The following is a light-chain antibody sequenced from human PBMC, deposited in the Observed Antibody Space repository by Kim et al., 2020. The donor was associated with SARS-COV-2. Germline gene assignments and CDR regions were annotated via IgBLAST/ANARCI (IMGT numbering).Light chain of an antibody. CDR2: QDS. CDR3: QAWDSSTVV. Sequence: VSPGQTASITCSGDKVGDKYACWYQQKPGQSPVLVIYQDSKRPSGILERFSGSNSGNTATLTISGTQAMDEADYYCQAWDSSTVVFGGGTQLTVL. CDR1: KVGDKY. V-gene: IGLV3-1*01. J-gene: IGLJ2*01.